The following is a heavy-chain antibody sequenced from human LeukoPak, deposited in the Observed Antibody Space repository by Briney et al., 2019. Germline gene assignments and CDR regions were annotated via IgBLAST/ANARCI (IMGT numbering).Heavy chain of an antibody. D-gene: IGHD3-10*01. J-gene: IGHJ4*02. V-gene: IGHV4-39*01. Sequence: PSETLSLTCTVSGASISGSGYYWGWIRQPPGKGLEWIGSIYYSGSTYYNPSLKSRVTISVDTSKNQFSLKLSSVTAADTAVYYCAKLWFGELLYEQRGFDYWGQGTLVTVSS. CDR1: GASISGSGYY. CDR3: AKLWFGELLYEQRGFDY. CDR2: IYYSGST.